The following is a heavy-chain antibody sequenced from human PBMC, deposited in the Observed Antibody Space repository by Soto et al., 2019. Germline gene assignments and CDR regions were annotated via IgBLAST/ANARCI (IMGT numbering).Heavy chain of an antibody. Sequence: ETLSLTCVVSGGSLSDYFWSWIRQPPGMALEWIGEINHLGSINYNPSLKSRVTMSVDTSKNQFSLKLSSVTAADTAAYYCARHVPVLRYFDWLLVDYYYYYYMDVWGKGTTVTVSS. V-gene: IGHV4-34*01. CDR1: GGSLSDYF. D-gene: IGHD3-9*01. J-gene: IGHJ6*03. CDR3: ARHVPVLRYFDWLLVDYYYYYYMDV. CDR2: INHLGSI.